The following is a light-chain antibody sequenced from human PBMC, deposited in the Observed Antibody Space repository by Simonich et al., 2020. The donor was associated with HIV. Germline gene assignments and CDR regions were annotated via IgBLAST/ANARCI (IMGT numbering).Light chain of an antibody. Sequence: EIVMTQSPATLSVSPGERATLSCRASQSICSNLAWYQQRPGQAPRLLIYGASTRATGFPARFSVSGSGTEFTRTISSMQTEDFAVYYCQQYNSWPTFGGGTKVEIK. CDR2: GAS. CDR3: QQYNSWPT. V-gene: IGKV3-15*01. CDR1: QSICSN. J-gene: IGKJ4*01.